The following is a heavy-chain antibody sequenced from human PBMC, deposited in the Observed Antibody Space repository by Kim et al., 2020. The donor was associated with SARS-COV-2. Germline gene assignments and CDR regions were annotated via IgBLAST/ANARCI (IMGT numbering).Heavy chain of an antibody. CDR2: MNPNSGNT. CDR3: ARGRYCSGGSCYSGVVVY. CDR1: GYTFTSYD. J-gene: IGHJ4*02. V-gene: IGHV1-8*01. D-gene: IGHD2-15*01. Sequence: ASVKVSCKASGYTFTSYDINWVRQATGQGLEWMGWMNPNSGNTGYAQKFQGRVTMTRNTSISTAYMELSSLRSEDTAVYYCARGRYCSGGSCYSGVVVYWGQGTLVTVSS.